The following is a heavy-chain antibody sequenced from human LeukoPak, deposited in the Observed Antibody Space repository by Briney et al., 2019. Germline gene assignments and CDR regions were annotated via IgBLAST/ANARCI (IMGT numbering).Heavy chain of an antibody. CDR1: GFTVSSNY. J-gene: IGHJ6*02. Sequence: GGSLRLSCAASGFTVSSNYMSWVRQAPGKGLEWVSVIYSGGSAYYADSVKGRFTISRDNSKNTLYLQMNSLRAEDTAVYYCARAWYFGYYYYYGMDVWGQGTTVTVSS. CDR2: IYSGGSA. D-gene: IGHD2-15*01. CDR3: ARAWYFGYYYYYGMDV. V-gene: IGHV3-53*01.